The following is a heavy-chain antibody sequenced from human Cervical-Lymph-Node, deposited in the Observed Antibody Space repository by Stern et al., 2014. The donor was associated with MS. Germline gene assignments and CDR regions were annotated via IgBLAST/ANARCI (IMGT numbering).Heavy chain of an antibody. J-gene: IGHJ4*02. Sequence: VQLVESGAEVKKPGSSVKVSCKASGGTFSSYAISWVRQAPGQGLEWMGGIIPIFGTANYAQKFQGRVTITADESSTAYMELSSLRSEDTAVYYCARAGLRYSSGWRYFDYWGQGTLVTVSS. CDR2: IIPIFGTA. CDR3: ARAGLRYSSGWRYFDY. V-gene: IGHV1-69*01. D-gene: IGHD6-19*01. CDR1: GGTFSSYA.